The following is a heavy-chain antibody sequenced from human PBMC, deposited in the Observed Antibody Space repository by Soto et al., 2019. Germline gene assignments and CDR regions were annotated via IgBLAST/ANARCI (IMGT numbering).Heavy chain of an antibody. V-gene: IGHV3-30*04. CDR1: GFTFSSYA. J-gene: IGHJ6*02. CDR3: AKDQSEDIVVGPAAMDV. CDR2: ISYDGSNK. Sequence: PGGSLRLSCAASGFTFSSYAMHWVRQAPGTGLEWVAVISYDGSNKYYADSVKGRFTISRDNSKNTLYLQMNSLRAEDTAVYYCAKDQSEDIVVGPAAMDVWGHGTTVTVSS. D-gene: IGHD2-2*01.